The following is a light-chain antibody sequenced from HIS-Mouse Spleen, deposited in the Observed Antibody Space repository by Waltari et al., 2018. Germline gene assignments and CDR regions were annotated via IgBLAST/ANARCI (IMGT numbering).Light chain of an antibody. V-gene: IGLV2-23*03. CDR3: CSYAGSSTFEV. CDR1: SSDVGRYNL. Sequence: QSALTQPASVSGSPGQSITISCTGTSSDVGRYNLVSWYQQHPGTAPKLMIYEGSKRPSGFSNRFSGSKSGNTASLTISGLQAEDEADYYCCSYAGSSTFEVFGGGTKLTVL. CDR2: EGS. J-gene: IGLJ2*01.